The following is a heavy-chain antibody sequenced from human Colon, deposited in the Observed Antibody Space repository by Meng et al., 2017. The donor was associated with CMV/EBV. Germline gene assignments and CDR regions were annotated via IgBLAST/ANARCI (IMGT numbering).Heavy chain of an antibody. D-gene: IGHD3-10*01. V-gene: IGHV4-59*01. CDR3: ARDQRMVRGLDY. Sequence: SQTLSLTCDVSGGSMSGYYWSWLRQPPGKELEWIGFIFDRGSVNYNPSLQSRLTMSVDTSKNQFSLKLSSVTAADTAVYYCARDQRMVRGLDYWGQGTLVTVSS. J-gene: IGHJ4*02. CDR1: GGSMSGYY. CDR2: IFDRGSV.